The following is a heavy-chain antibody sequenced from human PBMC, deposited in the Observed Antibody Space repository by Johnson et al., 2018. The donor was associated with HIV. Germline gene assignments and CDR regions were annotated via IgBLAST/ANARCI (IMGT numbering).Heavy chain of an antibody. CDR3: ARDPAHVFDI. Sequence: VQLVESGGGLVQPGRSLRLSCAASGFTFDDYTMHWVRQAPGKGLEWVSLISWDGGSTYYADSVKGRFTISRDNAKNSLYLQMNSLRAEDTAVYYCARDPAHVFDIWGQGTMVTVSS. V-gene: IGHV3-43*01. CDR2: ISWDGGST. CDR1: GFTFDDYT. J-gene: IGHJ3*02.